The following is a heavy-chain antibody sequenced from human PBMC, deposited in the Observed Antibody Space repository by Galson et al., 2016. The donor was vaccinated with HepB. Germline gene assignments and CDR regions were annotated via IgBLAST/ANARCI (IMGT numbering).Heavy chain of an antibody. J-gene: IGHJ5*02. D-gene: IGHD3-16*01. V-gene: IGHV3-21*01. CDR3: ARVVTPRAAANMGFGS. Sequence: SLRLSCAASGFTFNMYTMTWVRQAPGKGLEWVSSITPGSTYTHFADSVKGRFTISRDDAENSLYLLMNSLRAEDTSLYYCARVVTPRAAANMGFGSWGQGTQVVVSS. CDR2: ITPGSTYT. CDR1: GFTFNMYT.